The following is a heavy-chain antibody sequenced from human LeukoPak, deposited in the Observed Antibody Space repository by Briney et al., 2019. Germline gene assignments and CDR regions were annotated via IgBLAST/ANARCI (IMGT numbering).Heavy chain of an antibody. J-gene: IGHJ4*02. CDR2: ISRSGSTI. CDR1: GFTFSDYN. CDR3: AREVYYGSGSPRLDY. D-gene: IGHD3-10*01. Sequence: PGGSLRLSCAASGFTFSDYNMRWIRQAPGKGLEWVSSISRSGSTIYYADSVKGRFTISRDNAKNSLYLQMNSLRGEDTAVYYCAREVYYGSGSPRLDYWGQGSLVTVSS. V-gene: IGHV3-11*04.